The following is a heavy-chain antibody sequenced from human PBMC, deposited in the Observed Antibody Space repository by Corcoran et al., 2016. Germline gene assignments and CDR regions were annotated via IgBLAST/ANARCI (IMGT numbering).Heavy chain of an antibody. V-gene: IGHV1-8*01. J-gene: IGHJ6*02. CDR2: MNPNNSNT. CDR1: GYTFTSYD. D-gene: IGHD3-10*01. CDR3: ARGGVDGSGTDYIHGLDV. Sequence: QVQLVQSGAEVKKPGASVKVSCKASGYTFTSYDINWVRQAPGQGLEWMGWMNPNNSNTGYAQKFQGRVTMTRSTSISTAYMELRSLRSEDTTMYYCARGGVDGSGTDYIHGLDVWGQGTTVTVSS.